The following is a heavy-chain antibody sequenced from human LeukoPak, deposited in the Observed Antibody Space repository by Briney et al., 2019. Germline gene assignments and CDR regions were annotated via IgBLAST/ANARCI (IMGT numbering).Heavy chain of an antibody. Sequence: PGGSLRLSCAASGFTFSTSGMHWVRQPPGKGLEWVAVIWSDGSKNYYVDSVKGRFTVSRDNSQNTLYLQMNSLRPEDTALYYCAKEPIAGMIYAIQGLVYWGQGTLVTVSS. CDR2: IWSDGSKN. D-gene: IGHD2-8*01. CDR1: GFTFSTSG. J-gene: IGHJ4*02. V-gene: IGHV3-30*02. CDR3: AKEPIAGMIYAIQGLVY.